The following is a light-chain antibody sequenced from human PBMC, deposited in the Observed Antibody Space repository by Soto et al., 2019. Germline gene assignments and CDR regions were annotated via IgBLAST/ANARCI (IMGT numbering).Light chain of an antibody. CDR3: QHYNSYSEA. CDR2: KAS. J-gene: IGKJ1*01. Sequence: DIQMTQPPSTQSGSVGDRVTITCRASQTTSSLFACYQQKPGKAPKLLSYKASTLKSGVPSRFSGSGSGTEFTLTISSLQPDDFATYYCQHYNSYSEAFGQGTKVDI. CDR1: QTTSSL. V-gene: IGKV1-5*03.